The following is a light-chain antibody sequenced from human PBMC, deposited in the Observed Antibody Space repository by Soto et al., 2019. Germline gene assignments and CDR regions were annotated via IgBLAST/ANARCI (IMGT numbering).Light chain of an antibody. V-gene: IGLV1-44*01. CDR3: AAWDDSLSYV. CDR1: SSNIGSNT. Sequence: QSALPQPPSASGTPGQRVTISCSGSSSNIGSNTVTWYQQLPGTAPKLLIYSNNQRPSGVPDRFSGSKSGTSASLAISGLQSEDEADYYCAAWDDSLSYVFGTGTKVTVL. J-gene: IGLJ1*01. CDR2: SNN.